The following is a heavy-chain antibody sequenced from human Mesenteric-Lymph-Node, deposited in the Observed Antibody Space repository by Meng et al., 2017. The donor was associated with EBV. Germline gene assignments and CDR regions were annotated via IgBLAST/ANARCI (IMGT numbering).Heavy chain of an antibody. CDR3: VREMVGVPNWFAP. D-gene: IGHD1-26*01. J-gene: IGHJ5*02. Sequence: QVKLVQSGTDVKKPGASVKVSCKASGYTFTGYYIHWVRQAPGQGLEWMGRINPNSGGTNYALNFQGRVTMTSDTSISTAYMELSWLRSDDTAFYYCVREMVGVPNWFAPWGQGTLVTVSS. V-gene: IGHV1-2*06. CDR1: GYTFTGYY. CDR2: INPNSGGT.